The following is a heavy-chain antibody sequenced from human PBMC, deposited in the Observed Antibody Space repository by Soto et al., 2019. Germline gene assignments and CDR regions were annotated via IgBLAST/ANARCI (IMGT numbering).Heavy chain of an antibody. CDR2: IYSGGVT. Sequence: EVQLVESGGGLIQPGGSLRLSCAASGFTIKNYQMNWVRQAPGKGLEWVSVIYSGGVTYYRDSVRGRFTTIRDTSKNTGYLQMNSLRADDTAMYYCARDPSTTGYYGLDVWGQGTTVTVSS. CDR1: GFTIKNYQ. J-gene: IGHJ6*02. V-gene: IGHV3-53*01. CDR3: ARDPSTTGYYGLDV.